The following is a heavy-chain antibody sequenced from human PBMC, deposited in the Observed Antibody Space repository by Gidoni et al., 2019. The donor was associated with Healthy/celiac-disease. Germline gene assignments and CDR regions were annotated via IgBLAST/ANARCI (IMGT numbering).Heavy chain of an antibody. CDR1: GGSFSGYY. V-gene: IGHV4-34*01. CDR2: INHSGST. J-gene: IGHJ4*02. D-gene: IGHD3-16*02. CDR3: ARGRSYYDYVWGSYQTPYWFDY. Sequence: QVQLQQWGAGLLKPSETLSLTCAVYGGSFSGYYWSWIRQPPGKGLEWIGEINHSGSTNYNPSLKSRVTISVDTSKNQFSLKLSSVTAADTAVYYCARGRSYYDYVWGSYQTPYWFDYWGQGTLVTVSS.